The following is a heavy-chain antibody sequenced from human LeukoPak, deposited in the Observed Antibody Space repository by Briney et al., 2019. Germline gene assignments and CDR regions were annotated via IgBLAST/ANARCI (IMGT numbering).Heavy chain of an antibody. D-gene: IGHD3-10*01. CDR3: ARGDYYGSGRPTNAFDY. CDR2: INPNSGGT. CDR1: GYTFTGYY. Sequence: ASVKVSCKASGYTFTGYYMHWVRQAPGQGLEWMGWINPNSGGTNYAQKFQGRVTMTRDTSISTAYMEPSRLRSDDTAVYYCARGDYYGSGRPTNAFDYWGQGTLVTVSS. V-gene: IGHV1-2*02. J-gene: IGHJ4*02.